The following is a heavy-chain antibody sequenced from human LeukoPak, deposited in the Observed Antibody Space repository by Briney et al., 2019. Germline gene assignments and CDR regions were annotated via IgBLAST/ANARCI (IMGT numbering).Heavy chain of an antibody. J-gene: IGHJ3*02. CDR3: ARSGGHDAFDI. CDR2: TYYRSKWYN. Sequence: SQTLSLTCAISGDSVSSYSAAWSWIRQSPSRGLEWLGRTYYRSKWYNDYAVSVKSRITINPDTSKNKFYLQLTSVTPEDTAVYYCARSGGHDAFDIWGQGTMVTVSS. V-gene: IGHV6-1*01. D-gene: IGHD4-23*01. CDR1: GDSVSSYSAA.